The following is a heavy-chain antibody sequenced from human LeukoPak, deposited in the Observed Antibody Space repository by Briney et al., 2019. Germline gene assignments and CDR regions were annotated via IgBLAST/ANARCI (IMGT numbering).Heavy chain of an antibody. J-gene: IGHJ4*02. CDR3: AWGFMVTNGRYFDY. D-gene: IGHD2-21*02. CDR2: INPNNGDT. V-gene: IGHV1-2*02. CDR1: GYTFTGYY. Sequence: EASVKVSCKASGYTFTGYYLHWVRQAPGQGLEWMGWINPNNGDTNYAQKFQGRVTMTRDTSISTAYMELSRLRSDDTAVYYCAWGFMVTNGRYFDYWGQGTLVAVSS.